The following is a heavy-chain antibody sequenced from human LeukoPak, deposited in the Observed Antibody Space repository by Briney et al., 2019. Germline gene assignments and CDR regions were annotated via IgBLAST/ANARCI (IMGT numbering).Heavy chain of an antibody. Sequence: GGSLRLSCAASGFTFSSYAMSWVRQAPGKGLEWVANIKQDGSEKYYVDSVKGRFTISRDNAKNSLYLQMNSLRAEDMAVFYCARDGTYTDYDPDFDIWGQGTLVTVSS. D-gene: IGHD5-12*01. CDR2: IKQDGSEK. J-gene: IGHJ4*02. CDR3: ARDGTYTDYDPDFDI. V-gene: IGHV3-7*04. CDR1: GFTFSSYA.